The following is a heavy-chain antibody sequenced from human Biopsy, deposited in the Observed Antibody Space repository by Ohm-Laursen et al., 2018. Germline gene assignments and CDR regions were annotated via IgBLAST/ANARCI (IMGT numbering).Heavy chain of an antibody. CDR3: ARDYDTSGYYYVS. Sequence: SDTLSLTCTVSGGSISNNNYYWGWIRQPPGKGLERIGSIFYRGSTHYKPSLKSRINISVDTSKTQFSLKLNSVTAADTAVYYCARDYDTSGYYYVSWGQGTLVTVSS. D-gene: IGHD3-22*01. J-gene: IGHJ5*02. CDR2: IFYRGST. V-gene: IGHV4-39*01. CDR1: GGSISNNNYY.